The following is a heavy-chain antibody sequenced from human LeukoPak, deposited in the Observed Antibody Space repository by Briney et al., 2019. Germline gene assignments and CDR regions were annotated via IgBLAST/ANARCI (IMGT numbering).Heavy chain of an antibody. J-gene: IGHJ4*02. CDR3: ARGYEDLGLKGKYSSSSGLCYFDY. V-gene: IGHV4-34*01. Sequence: PSETLSLTCAVHGGSFSGYYWSWIRQPPGKGLEWIGEINHSGSTNYNPSLKSRVTISVDTSKNQFSLKLSSVTAADTAVYYCARGYEDLGLKGKYSSSSGLCYFDYWGQGTLVTVSS. CDR2: INHSGST. D-gene: IGHD6-6*01. CDR1: GGSFSGYY.